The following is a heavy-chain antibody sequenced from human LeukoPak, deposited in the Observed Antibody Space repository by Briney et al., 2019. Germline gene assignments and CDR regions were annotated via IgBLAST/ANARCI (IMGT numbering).Heavy chain of an antibody. J-gene: IGHJ4*02. V-gene: IGHV3-30*03. CDR1: GFTFSDYY. CDR3: LTYYYDSSGYWIFDY. Sequence: GGSLRLSCAASGFTFSDYYMNWIRQAPGKGLEWVAVISYDGSNKYYADSVKGRFTISRDNSKNTLYLQMNSLRAEDTAVYYCLTYYYDSSGYWIFDYWGQGTLVTVSS. D-gene: IGHD3-22*01. CDR2: ISYDGSNK.